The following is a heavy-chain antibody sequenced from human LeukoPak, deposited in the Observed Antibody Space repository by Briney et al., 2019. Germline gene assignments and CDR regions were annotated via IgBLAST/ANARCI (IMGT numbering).Heavy chain of an antibody. V-gene: IGHV4-38-2*02. J-gene: IGHJ4*02. D-gene: IGHD6-19*01. Sequence: SATLSLTCTVSGYSLSSGYYWGWIRQPPGKRLEWVGSIHSSGNTYYNPTLKSRVTISVDKSKNQFSLKLSSVTAADTAVYYCAARIAVAGKAFDYWGQGTLVTVSS. CDR2: IHSSGNT. CDR1: GYSLSSGYY. CDR3: AARIAVAGKAFDY.